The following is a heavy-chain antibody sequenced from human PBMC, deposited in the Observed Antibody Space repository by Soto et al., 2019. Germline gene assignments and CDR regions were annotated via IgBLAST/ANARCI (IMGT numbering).Heavy chain of an antibody. D-gene: IGHD4-4*01. CDR3: ARGGLQPGGYYYYYYMDV. V-gene: IGHV3-9*01. Sequence: EVQLVESGGGLVQPGRSLRLSCAASGFTFDDYAMHWVRQAPGKGLEWVSGISWNSGSIGYADSVKGRFTISRDNAKNSLYLQMNSLIAEDTALYYCARGGLQPGGYYYYYYMDVWGKGTTVTVSS. CDR1: GFTFDDYA. CDR2: ISWNSGSI. J-gene: IGHJ6*03.